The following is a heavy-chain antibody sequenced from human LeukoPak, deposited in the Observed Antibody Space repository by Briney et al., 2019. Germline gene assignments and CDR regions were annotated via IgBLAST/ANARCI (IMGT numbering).Heavy chain of an antibody. V-gene: IGHV3-9*01. CDR3: AKDMRYFGLGAFDI. CDR1: GFTFDDYA. J-gene: IGHJ3*02. Sequence: PGRSLRLSCAASGFTFDDYAMHWVRQAPGKGLEWVSGISWNSGSIGYADSVKGRFTISRDNAKNSLYLQMNSLRAEDTALYYCAKDMRYFGLGAFDIWGQGTMVTVSS. D-gene: IGHD3-9*01. CDR2: ISWNSGSI.